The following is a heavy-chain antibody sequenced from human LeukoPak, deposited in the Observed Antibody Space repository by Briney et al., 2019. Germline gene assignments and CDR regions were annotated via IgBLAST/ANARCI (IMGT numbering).Heavy chain of an antibody. V-gene: IGHV1-3*01. J-gene: IGHJ4*02. CDR1: GYTFSNYA. CDR2: NTGGNPIT. CDR3: ARGQEWDSRIVDF. D-gene: IGHD1-26*01. Sequence: ASVKVSCKTSGYTFSNYAIHWLRQAPGQRPEWMGCNTGGNPITQYSQKFQGRLTFSRDTSASTAFMELSSLTSEGTAVYYCARGQEWDSRIVDFWGQGTLVTVSS.